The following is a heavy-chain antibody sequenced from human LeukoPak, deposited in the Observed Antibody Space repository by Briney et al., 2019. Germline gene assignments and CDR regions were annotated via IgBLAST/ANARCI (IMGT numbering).Heavy chain of an antibody. CDR1: EFAFTSYW. V-gene: IGHV3-7*03. D-gene: IGHD6-19*01. CDR3: ARDHGAVAGPIAA. J-gene: IGHJ5*02. Sequence: GGSLRLSCAASEFAFTSYWMSWVRQAPGKGLEWVANIKQDGSEKNYVDSVKGRLTISRDNAKNSLYLQMNSLRAEDTAVYYCARDHGAVAGPIAAWGQGTLVTVSS. CDR2: IKQDGSEK.